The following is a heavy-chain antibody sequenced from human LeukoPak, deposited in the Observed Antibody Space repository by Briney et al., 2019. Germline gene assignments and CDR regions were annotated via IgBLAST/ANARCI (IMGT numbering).Heavy chain of an antibody. CDR1: GFTVKSNY. J-gene: IGHJ4*02. CDR3: ARAAVAGYFDY. D-gene: IGHD6-19*01. V-gene: IGHV3-53*01. CDR2: IYSGGST. Sequence: PGGSLRLSCAASGFTVKSNYMSWVRQAPGKGLEWVSVIYSGGSTYYADSVKGRFTISRDNSKNTLYLQMNSLRAEDTAVYYCARAAVAGYFDYWGQGTLVTVSS.